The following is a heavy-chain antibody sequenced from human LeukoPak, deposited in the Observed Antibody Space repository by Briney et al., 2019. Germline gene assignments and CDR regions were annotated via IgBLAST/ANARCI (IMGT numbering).Heavy chain of an antibody. CDR2: ISYDGSNK. Sequence: GGSLRLSCAASGFTFSSYAMHWVRQAPGKGLEWVAVISYDGSNKYYADSVKGRFTISRDNPKNTLYLQMNSLRAEDTAMYYCATDWYSTGYYEYWGQGTLVTVSS. CDR3: ATDWYSTGYYEY. CDR1: GFTFSSYA. D-gene: IGHD3-22*01. V-gene: IGHV3-30*14. J-gene: IGHJ4*02.